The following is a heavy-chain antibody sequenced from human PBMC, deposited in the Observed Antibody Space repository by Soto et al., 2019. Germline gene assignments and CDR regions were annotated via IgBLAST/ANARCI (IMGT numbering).Heavy chain of an antibody. D-gene: IGHD1-26*01. CDR3: ASETTSYYYYGMDV. CDR2: IYYSGST. V-gene: IGHV4-31*03. CDR1: GGSISSGGYY. Sequence: PSETLSLTCTVSGGSISSGGYYWSWIRQHPGKGLEWIGYIYYSGSTYYNPSLKSRVTISVDTSKNQFSLKLSSVTAADTAVYYCASETTSYYYYGMDVWGQGTTVTVS. J-gene: IGHJ6*02.